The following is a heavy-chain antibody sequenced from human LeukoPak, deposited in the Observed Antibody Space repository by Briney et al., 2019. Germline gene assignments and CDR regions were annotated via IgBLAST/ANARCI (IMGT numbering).Heavy chain of an antibody. D-gene: IGHD5/OR15-5a*01. CDR2: IYYSGST. J-gene: IGHJ4*02. CDR1: GGSISSGDYY. V-gene: IGHV4-30-4*01. Sequence: PSETLSLTCTVSGGSISSGDYYWRWIRQPPGKGLEWIRYIYYSGSTYYNPSLKSRVTISVDTSKNQFSLKLSSVTAADTAVYYWPRISLRSEGFDYWGQGALVTVSS. CDR3: PRISLRSEGFDY.